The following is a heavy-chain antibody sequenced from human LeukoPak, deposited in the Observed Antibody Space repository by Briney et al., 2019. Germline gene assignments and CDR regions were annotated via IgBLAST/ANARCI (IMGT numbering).Heavy chain of an antibody. V-gene: IGHV3-43*01. CDR2: ISWGGATT. CDR3: AKDKRYYGAQYYFDY. D-gene: IGHD3-10*01. CDR1: GFTFDDYT. J-gene: IGHJ4*02. Sequence: GGSLRLSCAASGFTFDDYTMHWVRQAPGKGLEWVSLISWGGATTYYADSVKGRFTISRDNGMNSLYLQMNSLRAEDTALYYCAKDKRYYGAQYYFDYWGQGTLVTVSS.